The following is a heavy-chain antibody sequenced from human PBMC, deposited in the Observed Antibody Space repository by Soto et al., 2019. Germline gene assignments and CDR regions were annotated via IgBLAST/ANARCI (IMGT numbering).Heavy chain of an antibody. CDR1: GYTFTSYA. Sequence: ASVKVSCKASGYTFTSYAMHWVRQAPGQRLEWMGWINAGNGNTKYSQKFQGRVTITRDTSASTAYMELSSLRSEDTAVYYCARRPRTAYYYYYMDVWGKGTTVTVSS. CDR3: ARRPRTAYYYYYMDV. CDR2: INAGNGNT. J-gene: IGHJ6*03. V-gene: IGHV1-3*01.